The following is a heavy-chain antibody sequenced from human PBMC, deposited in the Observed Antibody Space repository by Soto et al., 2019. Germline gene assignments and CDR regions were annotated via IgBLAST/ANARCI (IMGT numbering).Heavy chain of an antibody. CDR1: GFTFRDYW. CDR3: VRGNYSPGPPDFGC. V-gene: IGHV3-7*01. D-gene: IGHD3-9*01. CDR2: IKEDGSLK. Sequence: GGSLRLSCAASGFTFRDYWMRWVRQAPGKGPEWVAAIKEDGSLKYYVASVEGRFTISRDNAKNSLYLQMNSLRAEDTAVYYCVRGNYSPGPPDFGCWGQGTLVTVSS. J-gene: IGHJ4*02.